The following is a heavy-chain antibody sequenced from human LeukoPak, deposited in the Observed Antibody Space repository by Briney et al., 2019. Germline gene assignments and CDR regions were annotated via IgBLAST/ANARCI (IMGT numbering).Heavy chain of an antibody. CDR2: ISSNGGST. Sequence: PGGSLRLSCSASGFTFSSYAMHWVRQAPGKGLEYVSAISSNGGSTYYADSVKGRFTVSRDNSKNTLYLQMSSLRAEDTAVYYCVAHTRGSGSYSTAVYWGQRTLVTVST. J-gene: IGHJ4*02. CDR1: GFTFSSYA. V-gene: IGHV3-64D*06. CDR3: VAHTRGSGSYSTAVY. D-gene: IGHD1-26*01.